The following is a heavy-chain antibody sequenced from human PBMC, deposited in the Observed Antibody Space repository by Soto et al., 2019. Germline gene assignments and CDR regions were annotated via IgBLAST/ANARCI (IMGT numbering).Heavy chain of an antibody. CDR3: AKDFIGSSALWAFDY. D-gene: IGHD2-2*01. V-gene: IGHV3-30*18. CDR2: ISYDGSNK. J-gene: IGHJ4*02. CDR1: GFTFSSYG. Sequence: GGSLRRSCAASGFTFSSYGMHWVRQAPGKGLEWVAVISYDGSNKYYADSVKGRFTISRDNSKNTLYLQMNSLRAEDTAVYYCAKDFIGSSALWAFDYWGQGTLVTVSS.